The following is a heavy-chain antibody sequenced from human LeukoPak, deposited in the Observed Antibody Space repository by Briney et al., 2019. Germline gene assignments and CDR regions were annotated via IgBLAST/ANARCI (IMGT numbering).Heavy chain of an antibody. J-gene: IGHJ5*02. CDR1: GGSFSGYY. CDR3: ATPGRGLPPYNWFDP. CDR2: INHSGST. V-gene: IGHV4-34*01. Sequence: SETLSLTCAVYGGSFSGYYWSWIRQPPGKGLEWIGEINHSGSTNYNPSLKSRVTISVDTSKNQFSLKLSSVTAADTAVYYRATPGRGLPPYNWFDPWGQGTLVTVSS. D-gene: IGHD2-15*01.